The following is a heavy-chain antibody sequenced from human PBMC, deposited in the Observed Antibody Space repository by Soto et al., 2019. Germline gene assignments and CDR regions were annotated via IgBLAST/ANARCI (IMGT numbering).Heavy chain of an antibody. CDR3: ARDDGGNSEDS. Sequence: QVQLVQSGAEVKKPGSSVKVSCMASGGTFGSYVISWVRQAPGQGLEWMGGIIPIFGTANYAQKFQGRVTITAHESTSTAYMDLSVLRAEDTAVYYCARDDGGNSEDSWGQGTLVTVSS. CDR2: IIPIFGTA. CDR1: GGTFGSYV. D-gene: IGHD2-21*02. V-gene: IGHV1-69*12. J-gene: IGHJ4*02.